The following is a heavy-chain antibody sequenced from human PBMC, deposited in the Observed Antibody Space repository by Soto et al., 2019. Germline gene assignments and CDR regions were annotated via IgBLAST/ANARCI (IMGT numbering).Heavy chain of an antibody. D-gene: IGHD3-22*01. Sequence: QVQLVQSGAEVKKPGSSVKVSCKASGGTFTDLGLHWVRQAPGQGLEWMGGIIPIFGTPNYAQKFQGRVISTADEFTSTAHMELSSLRSEDTAVYYCARGWDHYDSSGLLTWFDPWGQGTLVTVSS. CDR1: GGTFTDLG. CDR3: ARGWDHYDSSGLLTWFDP. CDR2: IIPIFGTP. V-gene: IGHV1-69*01. J-gene: IGHJ5*02.